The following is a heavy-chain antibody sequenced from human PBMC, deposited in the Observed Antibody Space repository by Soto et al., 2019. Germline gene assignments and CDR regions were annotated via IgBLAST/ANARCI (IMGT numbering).Heavy chain of an antibody. CDR2: MYDSGST. CDR1: GGSVSSASFH. D-gene: IGHD2-2*01. V-gene: IGHV4-61*01. CDR3: ARGDAINWFDP. J-gene: IGHJ5*02. Sequence: SETLSLTCTVSGGSVSSASFHWNWIRQPPGKGLEWIGYMYDSGSTNYNPSLKSRVTISIDTSKNQFSLKLSSVTAADTAVYYCARGDAINWFDPWGQGTMVTV.